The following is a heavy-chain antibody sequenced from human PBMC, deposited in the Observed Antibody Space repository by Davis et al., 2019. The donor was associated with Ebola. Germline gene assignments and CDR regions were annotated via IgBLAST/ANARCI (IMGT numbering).Heavy chain of an antibody. Sequence: AASVKVSCKASGYTFTNYGITWVRQAPRQGLDWMGWINPHNGNTNYAQNVQGRVTMTTDTSTSTAYMEVGSLSSDDTAVYYCARTVAAPNWFDPWGQGTLVTVSS. J-gene: IGHJ5*02. D-gene: IGHD2-15*01. CDR1: GYTFTNYG. CDR3: ARTVAAPNWFDP. CDR2: INPHNGNT. V-gene: IGHV1-18*04.